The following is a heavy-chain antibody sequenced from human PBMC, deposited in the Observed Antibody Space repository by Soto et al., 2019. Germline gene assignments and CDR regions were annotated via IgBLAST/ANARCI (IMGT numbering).Heavy chain of an antibody. CDR3: ARGDSGTRQGFDP. CDR2: IWYDGSNK. Sequence: QVQLVESGGGVVQPGSSLRLSCAASGFTFSSYGMHWVRQAPGKGLEWVAVIWYDGSNKYYADSVKGRFTISRDNSKNTLYLQMNSLRAEDTAVYYCARGDSGTRQGFDPWGQGTLVTVSS. CDR1: GFTFSSYG. J-gene: IGHJ5*02. V-gene: IGHV3-33*01. D-gene: IGHD1-26*01.